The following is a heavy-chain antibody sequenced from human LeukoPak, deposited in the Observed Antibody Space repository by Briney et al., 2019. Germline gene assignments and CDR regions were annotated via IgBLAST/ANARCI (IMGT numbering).Heavy chain of an antibody. V-gene: IGHV4-34*01. Sequence: PSETLSLTCAVYGVSFSGYYWSWIRQPPGKGLEWIGEINHSGSTNYNPSLKSRVTISVDTSKNQFSLKLSSVTAADTAVYYCARGRQWLGRDWGQGTLVTVSS. CDR1: GVSFSGYY. J-gene: IGHJ4*02. CDR2: INHSGST. D-gene: IGHD6-19*01. CDR3: ARGRQWLGRD.